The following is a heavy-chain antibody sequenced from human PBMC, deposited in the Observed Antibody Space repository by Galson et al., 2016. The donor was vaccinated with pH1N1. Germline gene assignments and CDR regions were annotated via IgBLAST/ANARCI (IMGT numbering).Heavy chain of an antibody. D-gene: IGHD1-14*01. CDR1: GFTFSSYS. CDR3: ARVNHYYYYGMDV. J-gene: IGHJ6*02. Sequence: SLRLSCAASGFTFSSYSMNWVRQAPGKGLESVSYISSSSNTIYYAASVTGRSTISRDNANNSPYLQMTSLRAEDTAVYYCARVNHYYYYGMDVWGQGTTVTVSS. CDR2: ISSSSNTI. V-gene: IGHV3-48*01.